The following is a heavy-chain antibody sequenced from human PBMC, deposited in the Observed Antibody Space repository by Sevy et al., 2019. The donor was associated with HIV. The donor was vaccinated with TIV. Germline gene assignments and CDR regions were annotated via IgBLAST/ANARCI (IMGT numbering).Heavy chain of an antibody. CDR2: INTNTGNP. CDR1: GYTFTSYA. D-gene: IGHD3-10*01. J-gene: IGHJ5*02. CDR3: ARGIRPFSSGLWFRNNNWFDP. Sequence: ASVKVSCKASGYTFTSYAMNWVRQAPGQGLEWMGWINTNTGNPTYAQGFTGRFVFSLDTSVSTAYLQISSLKAEDTAVYYCARGIRPFSSGLWFRNNNWFDPWGQGTLVTVSS. V-gene: IGHV7-4-1*02.